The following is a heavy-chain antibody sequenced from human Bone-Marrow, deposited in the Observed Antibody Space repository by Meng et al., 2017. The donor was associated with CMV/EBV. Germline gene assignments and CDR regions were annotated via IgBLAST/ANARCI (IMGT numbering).Heavy chain of an antibody. J-gene: IGHJ6*02. CDR2: INSDGSST. CDR1: GFTFSSYW. V-gene: IGHV3-74*01. D-gene: IGHD6-19*01. Sequence: GESLKISCAASGFTFSSYWMHWVRQAPGKGLVWVSRINSDGSSTSYADSVKGRFTISRDNAKNTLYLQMNSLRAEDTAVHYCAREAASGWYPYYYYGMDVWGQGTTVTVSS. CDR3: AREAASGWYPYYYYGMDV.